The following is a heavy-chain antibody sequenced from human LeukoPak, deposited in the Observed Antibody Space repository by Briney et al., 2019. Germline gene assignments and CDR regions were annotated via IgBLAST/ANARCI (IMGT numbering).Heavy chain of an antibody. J-gene: IGHJ4*02. CDR2: IYSGGST. Sequence: GGSLRLSCAASGFTVSSNYMSWVRQAPGKGLEWVSVIYSGGSTYYADSVKGRFTISRDNFKNTLYLQMNSLRAEDTAVYYCARGSRWLQFGFQDYWGQGTLVTVSS. D-gene: IGHD5-24*01. CDR3: ARGSRWLQFGFQDY. CDR1: GFTVSSNY. V-gene: IGHV3-53*01.